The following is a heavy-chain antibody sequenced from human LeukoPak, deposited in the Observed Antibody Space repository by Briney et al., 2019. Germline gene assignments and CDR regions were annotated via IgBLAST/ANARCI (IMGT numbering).Heavy chain of an antibody. CDR3: ARDSSQWLADY. V-gene: IGHV3-33*01. CDR2: IWYDGSNK. Sequence: PGGSLRLSCAASGFSFSDYGMHWVRQAPGKGLEWVAVIWYDGSNKNYADSVKGRFTVSRDNSKNTLYLRMNSLRAEDTAVYYCARDSSQWLADYWGQGTLVTVSS. CDR1: GFSFSDYG. D-gene: IGHD6-19*01. J-gene: IGHJ4*02.